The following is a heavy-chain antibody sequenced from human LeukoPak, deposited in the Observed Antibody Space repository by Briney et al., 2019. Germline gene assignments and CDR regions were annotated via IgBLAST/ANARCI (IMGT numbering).Heavy chain of an antibody. CDR1: GGSISSGGYY. V-gene: IGHV4-31*03. Sequence: SETLSLACTVSGGSISSGGYYWSWIRQHPGKGLEWIVYIYYSGSNYYNPSLKSRVTISVDTSKNQFSLKLSSVTAADTAVYYCARAFRWYDSSGYYPDAFDIWGQGTMVTVSS. CDR2: IYYSGSN. D-gene: IGHD3-22*01. J-gene: IGHJ3*02. CDR3: ARAFRWYDSSGYYPDAFDI.